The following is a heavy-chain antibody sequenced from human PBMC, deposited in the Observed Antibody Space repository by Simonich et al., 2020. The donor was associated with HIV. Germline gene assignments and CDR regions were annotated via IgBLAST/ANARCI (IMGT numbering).Heavy chain of an antibody. D-gene: IGHD4-17*01. Sequence: QVQLQQWGAGLLKPSETLSLTCAVYGGSFSGYYWSWIRQPPGKGLEWIGEINHSGSTNNHPSLKSRVTISVDTAKNQFSLKLSSVTAADTAVYYCARRHPTTVTTPYFDYWGQGTLVTVSS. CDR1: GGSFSGYY. CDR3: ARRHPTTVTTPYFDY. J-gene: IGHJ4*02. V-gene: IGHV4-34*01. CDR2: INHSGST.